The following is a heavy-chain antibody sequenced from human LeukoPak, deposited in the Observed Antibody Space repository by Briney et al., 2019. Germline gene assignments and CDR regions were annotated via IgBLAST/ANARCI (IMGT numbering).Heavy chain of an antibody. J-gene: IGHJ4*02. CDR1: GFTFSTYA. D-gene: IGHD3-10*01. CDR3: AWGHYYAAFDY. Sequence: GGSLRLSCAASGFTFSTYAMHWVRQAPGKGLEWVSSISSSSSYIYYADSVKGRFTISRDNAKNSLYLQMNSLSAEDTAVYYCAWGHYYAAFDYWGQGTLVTVSS. CDR2: ISSSSSYI. V-gene: IGHV3-21*01.